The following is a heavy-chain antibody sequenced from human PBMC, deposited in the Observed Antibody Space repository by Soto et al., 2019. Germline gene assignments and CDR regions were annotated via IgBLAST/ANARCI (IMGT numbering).Heavy chain of an antibody. V-gene: IGHV3-23*01. Sequence: GGSLRLSCAASGFTFSSYAMSWVRQAPGKGLEWVSAISGSGGSTYYADSVKGRFTISRDNSKNTLYLQMNSLRAEDTAVYYCVRDRDDYWFDPWGQGTLVTVSS. CDR2: ISGSGGST. CDR1: GFTFSSYA. D-gene: IGHD2-21*02. J-gene: IGHJ5*02. CDR3: VRDRDDYWFDP.